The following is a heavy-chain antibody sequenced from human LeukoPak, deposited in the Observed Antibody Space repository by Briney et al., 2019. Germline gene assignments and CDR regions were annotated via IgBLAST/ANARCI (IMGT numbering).Heavy chain of an antibody. CDR3: ASPYCSGGSCYSRLLDAFDI. CDR2: ISSSGSTI. V-gene: IGHV3-48*03. Sequence: GGSLRLSCAASGFTFSSYEMNWVRQAPGKGLEWVSYISSSGSTIYYADSVKGRFTISRDNSKNTLYLQMNSLRAEDTAVYYCASPYCSGGSCYSRLLDAFDIWGQGTMVTVSS. J-gene: IGHJ3*02. D-gene: IGHD2-15*01. CDR1: GFTFSSYE.